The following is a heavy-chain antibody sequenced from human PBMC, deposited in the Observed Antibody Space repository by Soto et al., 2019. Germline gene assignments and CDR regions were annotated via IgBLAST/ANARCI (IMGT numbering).Heavy chain of an antibody. J-gene: IGHJ4*02. V-gene: IGHV3-11*01. CDR3: ARGGYYDFRSGYYTKFDY. Sequence: GGSLRLSCAASGFTFSDYYMSWIRQAPGKGLEWVSYISSSGSTIYYADSVKGRFTISRDNAKNSLYLQMNSLRAEDTAVYYCARGGYYDFRSGYYTKFDYWGQGTLVTVSS. CDR1: GFTFSDYY. CDR2: ISSSGSTI. D-gene: IGHD3-3*01.